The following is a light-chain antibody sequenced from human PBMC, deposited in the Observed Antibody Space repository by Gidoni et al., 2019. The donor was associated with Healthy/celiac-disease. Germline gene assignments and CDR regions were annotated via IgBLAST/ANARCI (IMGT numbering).Light chain of an antibody. CDR1: QSVSSN. V-gene: IGKV3-15*01. Sequence: EIVMTQSPATLSVSPGERATLSCRASQSVSSNLAWYQQNPGQAPRLLIYGASTRATCIPARFSGSGSGTEFTLTISSLQSEDFAVYYCQQYNNWPPTCGGGTKVEIK. CDR2: GAS. CDR3: QQYNNWPPT. J-gene: IGKJ4*01.